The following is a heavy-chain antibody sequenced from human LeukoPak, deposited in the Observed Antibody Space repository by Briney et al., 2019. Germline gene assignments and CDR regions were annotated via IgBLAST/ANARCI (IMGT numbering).Heavy chain of an antibody. CDR2: IYYSGST. D-gene: IGHD4-17*01. V-gene: IGHV4-39*07. CDR1: GGSISSSSYY. CDR3: ARYGDYKNAFDI. J-gene: IGHJ3*02. Sequence: SETLSLTCTVSGGSISSSSYYWGWIRQPPGKGLEWIGSIYYSGSTYYNPSLKSRVTISVDTSKSQFSLKLSSVTAADTAVYYCARYGDYKNAFDIWGQGTMVTVSS.